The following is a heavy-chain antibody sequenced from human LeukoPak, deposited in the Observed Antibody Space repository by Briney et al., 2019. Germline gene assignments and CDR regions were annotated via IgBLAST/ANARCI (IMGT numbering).Heavy chain of an antibody. J-gene: IGHJ4*02. CDR1: GFTFSSYA. CDR2: ISGSDST. Sequence: GGSLRLSCAASGFTFSSYAMSWVRQAPGKGLEWVSAISGSDSTSYADSVKGRFTISRDNSKNTLYLQMNSLRAEDKAIYYCAKGVRFLDWWILDYWGQGSLVTVSS. D-gene: IGHD3-9*01. V-gene: IGHV3-23*01. CDR3: AKGVRFLDWWILDY.